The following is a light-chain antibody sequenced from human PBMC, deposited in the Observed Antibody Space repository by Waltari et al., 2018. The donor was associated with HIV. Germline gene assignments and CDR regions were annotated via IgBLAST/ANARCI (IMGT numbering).Light chain of an antibody. Sequence: QSALTQPATVSGSPGQSTTISCTGGSNDVGGYNYVSWYQHLPVKAPKLIIYEVRNRPSGVSNRFSGSKSGNTASLTISGLQAEDEADYYCTSYASSSSLLFGGGTKLTVL. CDR1: SNDVGGYNY. CDR3: TSYASSSSLL. V-gene: IGLV2-14*01. CDR2: EVR. J-gene: IGLJ2*01.